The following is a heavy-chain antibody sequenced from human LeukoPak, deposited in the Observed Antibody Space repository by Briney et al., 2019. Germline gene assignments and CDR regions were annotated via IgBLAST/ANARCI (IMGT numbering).Heavy chain of an antibody. CDR2: ISAYNGDT. Sequence: ASVKVSGKASGYTFSSYGINWVRQAPGEGLEWMGWISAYNGDTIYAQKFQGRVTMTADTSTNTAYMDLRSLRSDDTAVYYCARASGHYYYYYMDVWAKGTTVTISS. CDR1: GYTFSSYG. D-gene: IGHD1-26*01. CDR3: ARASGHYYYYYMDV. J-gene: IGHJ6*03. V-gene: IGHV1-18*01.